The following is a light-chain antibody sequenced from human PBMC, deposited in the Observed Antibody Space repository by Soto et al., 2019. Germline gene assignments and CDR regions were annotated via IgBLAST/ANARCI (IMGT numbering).Light chain of an antibody. J-gene: IGKJ1*01. V-gene: IGKV1-5*03. CDR2: KAS. CDR1: QTISSW. CDR3: QHYKSYSEG. Sequence: DMRITQAPSILSGYVGDRVTITCRASQTISSWLAWYQQKPGKAPKLLIYKASTVKSGVPSRFSGSLSGTEFTLTIGMRHPDDFATYYCQHYKSYSEGVGHGTKVDIK.